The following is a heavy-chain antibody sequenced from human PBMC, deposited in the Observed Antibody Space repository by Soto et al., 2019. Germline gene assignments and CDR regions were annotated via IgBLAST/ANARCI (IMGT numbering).Heavy chain of an antibody. V-gene: IGHV4-59*13. J-gene: IGHJ5*02. CDR3: ARGAIAAQAFDP. CDR2: IYYSGSA. CDR1: GDSISSYY. D-gene: IGHD6-13*01. Sequence: SETLSLTCTVSGDSISSYYWSWIRQPPGKELEWIGYIYYSGSANYNPSLKSRVTILADTSKNQFSLKLSSVTAADTAVYYCARGAIAAQAFDPWGQGTLVTVSS.